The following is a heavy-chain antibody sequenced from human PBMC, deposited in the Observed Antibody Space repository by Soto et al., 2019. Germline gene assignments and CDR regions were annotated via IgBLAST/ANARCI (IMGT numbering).Heavy chain of an antibody. CDR1: GGSISSGVYY. CDR2: IYYSGST. CDR3: ARPSITIFGVVMDSYYYYMDV. J-gene: IGHJ6*03. V-gene: IGHV4-39*01. D-gene: IGHD3-3*01. Sequence: SETLSLTCTVSGGSISSGVYYWGWIRQPPGKGLEWIGSIYYSGSTYYNPSLKSRVTISVDTSKNQFSLKLSSVTAADTAVYYCARPSITIFGVVMDSYYYYMDVWGKGTTVTVSS.